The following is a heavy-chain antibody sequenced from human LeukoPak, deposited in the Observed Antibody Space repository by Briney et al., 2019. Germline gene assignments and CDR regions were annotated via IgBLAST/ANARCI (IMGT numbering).Heavy chain of an antibody. J-gene: IGHJ5*02. CDR3: AKLSGYSYGYWFDP. Sequence: PGGSLRLSCAASGFTFSRNAMSWVRQAPGKGLEWVSVISGSGSSTYYADSVKGRFTISRDNSKNTLYLQMNSLRAEDTAVYYCAKLSGYSYGYWFDPWGQGTLVTVSS. D-gene: IGHD5-18*01. CDR1: GFTFSRNA. CDR2: ISGSGSST. V-gene: IGHV3-23*01.